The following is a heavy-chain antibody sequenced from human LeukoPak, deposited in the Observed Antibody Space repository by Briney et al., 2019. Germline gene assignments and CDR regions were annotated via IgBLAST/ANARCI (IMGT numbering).Heavy chain of an antibody. J-gene: IGHJ4*02. CDR1: GFTFSSYA. Sequence: GSLRLSCAASGFTFSSYAMHWVRQAPGKGLEWVAVISYDGSNKYYADSVKGRFTISRDNSKNTLYLQMNSLRAEDTAVYYCAKAGLRLGEFPDYWGQGTLVTVSS. D-gene: IGHD3-16*01. CDR3: AKAGLRLGEFPDY. CDR2: ISYDGSNK. V-gene: IGHV3-30*04.